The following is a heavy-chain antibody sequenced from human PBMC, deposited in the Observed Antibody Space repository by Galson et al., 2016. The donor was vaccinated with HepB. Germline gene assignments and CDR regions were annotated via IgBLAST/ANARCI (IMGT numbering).Heavy chain of an antibody. CDR2: IGGSGRGT. V-gene: IGHV3-23*01. D-gene: IGHD2-2*01. CDR3: AKDQLSGIVPAAGNWFDP. J-gene: IGHJ5*02. CDR1: GFTFSDYA. Sequence: SLRLSCAASGFTFSDYAMSWLRQAPGKGLEWVSGIGGSGRGTHYADSVKGRFTISRDNSKNTLFLQMNSLRAEDTATYYCAKDQLSGIVPAAGNWFDPWGQGTLVTVSS.